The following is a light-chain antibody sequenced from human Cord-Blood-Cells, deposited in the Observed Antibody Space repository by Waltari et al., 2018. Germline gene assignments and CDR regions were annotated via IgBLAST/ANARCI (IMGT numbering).Light chain of an antibody. CDR1: SSDVGGYNY. CDR2: DVS. Sequence: QSALTQPASVSGSPGQSITISCTGTSSDVGGYNYVSWYQQHPGKAPKLMSYDVSNRPSVVADRFSGSKSGNTTSLTISGLQAEDEADYYCSSYTSSSTNWVFGGGTKLTVL. J-gene: IGLJ3*02. V-gene: IGLV2-14*01. CDR3: SSYTSSSTNWV.